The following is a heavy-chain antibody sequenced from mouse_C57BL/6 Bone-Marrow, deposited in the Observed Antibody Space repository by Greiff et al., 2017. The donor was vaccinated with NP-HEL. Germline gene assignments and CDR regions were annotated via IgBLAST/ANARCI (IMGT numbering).Heavy chain of an antibody. J-gene: IGHJ2*01. D-gene: IGHD1-1*02. CDR2: INPNNGGT. CDR1: GYTFTDYY. CDR3: ARMVVNY. Sequence: EVQLQQSGPELVKPGASVKISCKASGYTFTDYYMNWVKQSHGKSLEWIGDINPNNGGTSYNQKFKGKATLTVDKSSSTAYMELRSLTSEDSAVYYCARMVVNYWGQGTTLTVSS. V-gene: IGHV1-26*01.